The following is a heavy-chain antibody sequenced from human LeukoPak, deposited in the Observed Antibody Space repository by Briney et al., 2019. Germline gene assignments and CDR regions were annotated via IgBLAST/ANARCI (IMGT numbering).Heavy chain of an antibody. CDR1: GFTFSSYW. J-gene: IGHJ4*02. CDR2: ISGSGGST. Sequence: GGSLRLSCAASGFTFSSYWMSWVRQAPGKGLEWVSAISGSGGSTYHADSVKGRFTISRDNSKNTLYLQMNSLRAEDTAVYYCAKDHIFGEVKPYYFDYWGQGTLVTVSS. D-gene: IGHD3-16*01. CDR3: AKDHIFGEVKPYYFDY. V-gene: IGHV3-23*01.